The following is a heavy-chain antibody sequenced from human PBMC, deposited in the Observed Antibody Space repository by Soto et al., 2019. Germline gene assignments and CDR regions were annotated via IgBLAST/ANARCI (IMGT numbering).Heavy chain of an antibody. V-gene: IGHV1-18*01. J-gene: IGHJ5*02. CDR3: ARERDYYGSGSYYNGNWFDP. CDR1: GYTFTSYG. Sequence: ASVKVSCKASGYTFTSYGISWVRQAPGQGLEWMGWISAYNGNTNYAQKLQGRVTMTTDTSTSTAYMELRSLRSDDTAVYYCARERDYYGSGSYYNGNWFDPWGQGTLVTVSS. D-gene: IGHD3-10*01. CDR2: ISAYNGNT.